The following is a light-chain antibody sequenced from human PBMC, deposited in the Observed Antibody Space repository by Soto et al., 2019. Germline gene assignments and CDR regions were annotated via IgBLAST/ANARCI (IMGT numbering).Light chain of an antibody. V-gene: IGKV3-20*01. Sequence: DIGMTQSPGTLSLSPGDRATISCGASQSVRSNYLACYKQKPGQAPRLLIHGASTRATGVPDSFSGSGSGTFFTLTISRMEPEYSTAYYQQQYSSPPTFGHGTKVDIK. CDR2: GAS. CDR1: QSVRSNY. J-gene: IGKJ1*01. CDR3: QQYSSPPT.